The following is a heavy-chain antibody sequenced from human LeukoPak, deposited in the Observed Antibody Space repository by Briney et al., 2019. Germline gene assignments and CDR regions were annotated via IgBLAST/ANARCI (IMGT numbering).Heavy chain of an antibody. CDR1: GFTFDDYA. CDR2: ISGDGGST. V-gene: IGHV3-43*02. D-gene: IGHD3-10*01. Sequence: GGSLRLSCAASGFTFDDYAMHWVRQAPGKGLGWVSLISGDGGSTYYADSVKGRFTISRDNSKNSLYLQMNSLRTEDTALYYCAKDGYYYGSGAGYYWGQGTLVTVSS. CDR3: AKDGYYYGSGAGYY. J-gene: IGHJ4*02.